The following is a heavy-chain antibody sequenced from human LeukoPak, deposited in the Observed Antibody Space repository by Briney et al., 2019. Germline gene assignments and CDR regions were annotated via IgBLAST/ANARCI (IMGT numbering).Heavy chain of an antibody. V-gene: IGHV4-59*12. J-gene: IGHJ4*02. D-gene: IGHD3-22*01. CDR3: ARGTDYYDSSGYYPFDY. CDR2: IYYSGST. CDR1: GGSISSYY. Sequence: PSETLSLTCTVSGGSISSYYWSWIRQPPGKGLEWIGYIYYSGSTNYNPSLKSRVTISVDTSKNQFSLKLSSVTAADTAVYYCARGTDYYDSSGYYPFDYWGQGTLVTVSS.